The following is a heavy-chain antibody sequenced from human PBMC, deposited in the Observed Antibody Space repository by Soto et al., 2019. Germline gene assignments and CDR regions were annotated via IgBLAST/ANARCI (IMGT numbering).Heavy chain of an antibody. Sequence: GGSLRLSCAASGFSFSMYWMSWVRQAPGKGLEWVANIKEDGSQKYYVDSVKGRFTISRDNAKNSLYLQMNSLKTEDTAVYYCTTDSYTTMKVVRFDYWGHGTLVTVSS. CDR1: GFSFSMYW. CDR3: TTDSYTTMKVVRFDY. V-gene: IGHV3-7*03. D-gene: IGHD3-22*01. CDR2: IKEDGSQK. J-gene: IGHJ4*01.